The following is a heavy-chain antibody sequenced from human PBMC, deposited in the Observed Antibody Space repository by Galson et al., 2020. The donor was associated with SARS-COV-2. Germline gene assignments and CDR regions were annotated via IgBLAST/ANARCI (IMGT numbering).Heavy chain of an antibody. CDR1: GGSISSSSYY. D-gene: IGHD3-10*01. CDR2: INYSGST. Sequence: SETLSLTCSVSGGSISSSSYYWGWIRQTPGKGLEWIGNINYSGSTYYNPSLKSRVTISVDTSKNQFSLKESSVTAADTAVYYCARGLRAPTAKLWGAGWFDPWGQGTLVTVSS. CDR3: ARGLRAPTAKLWGAGWFDP. V-gene: IGHV4-39*02. J-gene: IGHJ5*02.